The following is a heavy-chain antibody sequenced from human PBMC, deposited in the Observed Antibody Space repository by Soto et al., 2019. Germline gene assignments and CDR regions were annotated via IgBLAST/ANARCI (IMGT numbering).Heavy chain of an antibody. CDR1: GFTFSSYW. V-gene: IGHV3-74*01. CDR2: VNSDESRI. D-gene: IGHD4-17*01. Sequence: EVQLVESGGGLVQPGGSLRLSCAASGFTFSSYWMHWVRQGPGRGLVWVSRVNSDESRIDYADSVKGRFTISRDNAKNTVYLQMNSLRADDTAVYYCARDREGDGNYIMDVWGQGTTVTVSS. J-gene: IGHJ6*02. CDR3: ARDREGDGNYIMDV.